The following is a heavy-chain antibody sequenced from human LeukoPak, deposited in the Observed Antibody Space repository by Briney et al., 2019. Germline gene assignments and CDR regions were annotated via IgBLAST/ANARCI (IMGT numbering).Heavy chain of an antibody. J-gene: IGHJ4*02. CDR1: GYTFTGYY. Sequence: ASVKVSCKASGYTFTGYYMHWVRQAPGQGLEWMGWINPNSGGTNYAQKFQGRVTMTRDTSISTAYMELSRLRSDDTAVYYCARVPLYYGSGSYDYWGQGTLVTVSS. CDR2: INPNSGGT. D-gene: IGHD3-10*01. CDR3: ARVPLYYGSGSYDY. V-gene: IGHV1-2*02.